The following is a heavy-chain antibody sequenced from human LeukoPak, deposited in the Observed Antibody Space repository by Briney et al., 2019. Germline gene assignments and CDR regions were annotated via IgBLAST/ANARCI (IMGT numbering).Heavy chain of an antibody. D-gene: IGHD2-2*01. J-gene: IGHJ6*03. V-gene: IGHV4-30-2*01. CDR1: GGSISSGGYY. Sequence: SETLSLTCTVSGGSISSGGYYWSWIRQPPGKGLEWIGYIYHSGSTYYNPSLKSRVTISVDRSKNQFSLKLSSVTAADTAVYYCAWGTYCSSTSCSDYYYYYYMDVWGKGTTVTVPS. CDR3: AWGTYCSSTSCSDYYYYYYMDV. CDR2: IYHSGST.